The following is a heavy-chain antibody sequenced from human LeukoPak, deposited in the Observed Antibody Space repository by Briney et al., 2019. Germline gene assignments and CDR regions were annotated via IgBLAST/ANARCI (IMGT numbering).Heavy chain of an antibody. V-gene: IGHV3-33*01. J-gene: IGHJ6*03. CDR2: LLYDGNTK. Sequence: GGSLRLSRAASGFSLSNYGMHWVRQAPGKGLEWVAALLYDGNTKHYADSVKGRFTISRDISKNTFYLQMNSLTAEDTAVYYCARDHRPEIQYYYMDVWGKGTTVAVSS. CDR1: GFSLSNYG. D-gene: IGHD1-14*01. CDR3: ARDHRPEIQYYYMDV.